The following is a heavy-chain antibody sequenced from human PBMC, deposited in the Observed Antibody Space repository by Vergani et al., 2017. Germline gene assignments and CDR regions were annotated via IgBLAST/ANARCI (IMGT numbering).Heavy chain of an antibody. CDR1: GFTFSSYG. V-gene: IGHV3-30*18. CDR2: ISYDGSNK. CDR3: AKEDSSGWYGDKGMDV. Sequence: VQLVESGGGVVQPGRSLRLSCAASGFTFSSYGMHWVRQAPGKGLEWVAVISYDGSNKYYADSVKGRFTISRDNSKNTLYLQMNSLRAEDTAVYYCAKEDSSGWYGDKGMDVWGQGTTVTVSS. D-gene: IGHD6-19*01. J-gene: IGHJ6*02.